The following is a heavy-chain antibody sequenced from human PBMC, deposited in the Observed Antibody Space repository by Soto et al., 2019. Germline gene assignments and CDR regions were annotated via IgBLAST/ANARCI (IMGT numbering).Heavy chain of an antibody. Sequence: ASVKVSCKASGYPFSSFGVTWVRQAPGQGLEWMGWISGYNANTNYAEKLQGRVSMTTDTSTTTAYMELWSLRSDDTAVYYCARSHPYTYSTPSLYFWGQGTTVTVSS. CDR2: ISGYNANT. CDR1: GYPFSSFG. V-gene: IGHV1-18*01. D-gene: IGHD2-15*01. CDR3: ARSHPYTYSTPSLYF. J-gene: IGHJ6*02.